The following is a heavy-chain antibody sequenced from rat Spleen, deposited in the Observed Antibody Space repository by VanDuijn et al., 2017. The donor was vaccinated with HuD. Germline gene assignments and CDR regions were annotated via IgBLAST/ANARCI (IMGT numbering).Heavy chain of an antibody. CDR2: INYDGSSI. CDR1: GFTFSDYY. V-gene: IGHV5-29*01. J-gene: IGHJ2*01. D-gene: IGHD1-11*01. Sequence: EVQLVESGGGLVQPGRSLKLSCAASGFTFSDYYMAWVRQAPTKGLEWVATINYDGSSIYYRDSVKGRFTISRDNAKSTIYLQMNSLGSEDTATYYCARRRVYGGYDWGQGVMVTVSS. CDR3: ARRRVYGGYD.